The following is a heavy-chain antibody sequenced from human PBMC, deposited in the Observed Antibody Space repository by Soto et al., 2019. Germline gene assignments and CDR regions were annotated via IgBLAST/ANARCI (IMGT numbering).Heavy chain of an antibody. D-gene: IGHD3-3*01. CDR2: ISYDGSNK. CDR3: AKVEYDFWSGYPPYYYYGMDV. Sequence: GGSLRLSCAASGFTFSTYAMHWVRQAPGKGLEWVAVISYDGSNKYYADSVKGRFTISRDNSKNTLYLQMNSLRAEDTAVYYCAKVEYDFWSGYPPYYYYGMDVWGQGTTVTVSS. CDR1: GFTFSTYA. V-gene: IGHV3-30*04. J-gene: IGHJ6*02.